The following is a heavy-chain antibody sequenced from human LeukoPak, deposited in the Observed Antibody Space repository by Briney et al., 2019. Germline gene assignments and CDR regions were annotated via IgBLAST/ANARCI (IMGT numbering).Heavy chain of an antibody. CDR1: GCTFADYF. D-gene: IGHD2-8*01. V-gene: IGHV1-2*04. J-gene: IGHJ4*02. Sequence: GSSVTVSCKASGCTFADYFIHLVRQAPGQGLDWMGRINPNTGGAEYAPKFQGWVTMTRDTSISTAYVEVSRLISEDSAVYYCARELTSSSNGEFDYWGQGTLVIVSS. CDR3: ARELTSSSNGEFDY. CDR2: INPNTGGA.